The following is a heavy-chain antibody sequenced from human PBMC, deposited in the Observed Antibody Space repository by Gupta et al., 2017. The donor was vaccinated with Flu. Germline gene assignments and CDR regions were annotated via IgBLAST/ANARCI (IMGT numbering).Heavy chain of an antibody. D-gene: IGHD6-25*01. CDR1: TFSTYG. J-gene: IGHJ6*02. V-gene: IGHV1-18*01. CDR2: ISAYNGNT. Sequence: TFSTYGISWVRQAPGQGLEWMGWISAYNGNTNYAQRLQGRVTMTTDTSTSTAYMELTSLRSDDTAVYYCARRAAAGNGMDVWGQGTTVTVSS. CDR3: ARRAAAGNGMDV.